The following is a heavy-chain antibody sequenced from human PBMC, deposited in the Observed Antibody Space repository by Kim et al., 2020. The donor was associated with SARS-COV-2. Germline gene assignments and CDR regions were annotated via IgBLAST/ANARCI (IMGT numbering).Heavy chain of an antibody. CDR2: IWYDGSNK. D-gene: IGHD2-2*01. CDR3: ARAGVVVPAASTLDY. V-gene: IGHV3-33*01. J-gene: IGHJ4*02. Sequence: GGSLRLSCAASGFTFSSYGMHWVRQAPGKGLEWVAVIWYDGSNKYYADSVKGRFTISRDNSKNTLYLQINSLRAEDTAVYYCARAGVVVPAASTLDYWGQGTQVTVSS. CDR1: GFTFSSYG.